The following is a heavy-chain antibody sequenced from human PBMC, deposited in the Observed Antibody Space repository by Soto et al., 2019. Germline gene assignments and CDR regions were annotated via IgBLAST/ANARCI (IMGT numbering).Heavy chain of an antibody. CDR1: GFTVTNAW. Sequence: GGSLRLSCSASGFTVTNAWMSWVRQAPGRGLEWVGRIKSNADGGTIDYSAPVKGRFTISRDASTNTLYLQMNSLKTDDTAVYYCTTDPGGGVTPRDVCDYWGQGTLVTVSS. CDR3: TTDPGGGVTPRDVCDY. J-gene: IGHJ4*02. CDR2: IKSNADGGTI. V-gene: IGHV3-15*01. D-gene: IGHD2-8*01.